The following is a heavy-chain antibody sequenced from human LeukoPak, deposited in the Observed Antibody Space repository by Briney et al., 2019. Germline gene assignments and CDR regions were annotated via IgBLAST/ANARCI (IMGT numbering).Heavy chain of an antibody. CDR1: GGSISSGGYY. CDR3: ARHRQYDADVFDI. CDR2: IYYSGST. V-gene: IGHV4-31*03. D-gene: IGHD2-8*01. Sequence: SETLSLTCTVSGGSISSGGYYWSWIRQHPGKGLEWIGYIYYSGSTYYNPSLKSRVTISVDTPKNQFSLKLSSVTAADTAVYYCARHRQYDADVFDIWGQGTMVTVSS. J-gene: IGHJ3*02.